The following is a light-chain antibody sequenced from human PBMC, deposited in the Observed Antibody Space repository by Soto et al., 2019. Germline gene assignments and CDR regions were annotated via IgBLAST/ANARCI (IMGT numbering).Light chain of an antibody. Sequence: DIQMTQSPSTLSASVGDRVTITCRASQSVSTWLAWYQQKPGKAPKILIHKAPTFENGLPLRFSGSGSGTDFTLTISGLQPDDFATYYCHQYHIYPVTFGGGTKVEIK. J-gene: IGKJ4*01. V-gene: IGKV1-5*03. CDR2: KAP. CDR3: HQYHIYPVT. CDR1: QSVSTW.